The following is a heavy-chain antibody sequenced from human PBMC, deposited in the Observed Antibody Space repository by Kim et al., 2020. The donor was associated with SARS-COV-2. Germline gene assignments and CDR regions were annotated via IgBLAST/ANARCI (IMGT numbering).Heavy chain of an antibody. D-gene: IGHD3-16*01. CDR1: GFTFSSYG. CDR2: IWYDGSNK. J-gene: IGHJ6*02. V-gene: IGHV3-33*01. Sequence: GGSLRHSCAASGFTFSSYGMHWVRQAPGKGLEWVAVIWYDGSNKYYADSVKGRFTISRDNSKNTLYLQMNSLRAEDTAVYYCARDRLGEYGMDVWGQGTTVTVSS. CDR3: ARDRLGEYGMDV.